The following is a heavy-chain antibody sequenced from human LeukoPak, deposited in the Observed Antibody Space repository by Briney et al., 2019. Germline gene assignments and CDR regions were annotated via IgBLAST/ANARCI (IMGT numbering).Heavy chain of an antibody. CDR2: IYYSGTT. CDR3: AREDPQTTVPEGMDV. J-gene: IGHJ6*02. Sequence: SETLSLTCTVSGGSISSYYWSWIRQPPGKGLEWIGYIYYSGTTNYNTSLKSRVTISVDTSRNQFSLQLRSVTAADTAVYYCAREDPQTTVPEGMDVWGQGTTVIVSS. D-gene: IGHD4-17*01. CDR1: GGSISSYY. V-gene: IGHV4-59*01.